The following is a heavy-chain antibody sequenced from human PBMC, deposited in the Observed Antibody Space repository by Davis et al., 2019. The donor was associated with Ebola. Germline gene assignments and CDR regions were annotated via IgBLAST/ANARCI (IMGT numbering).Heavy chain of an antibody. D-gene: IGHD3-16*01. J-gene: IGHJ3*02. CDR2: INNDGSGT. Sequence: GESLKISCGASGFTFSSYWMYWVRQAPGKGLVYVSRINNDGSGTTYADSVQGRFTISRDNAKNTVYLQMNSLRAEDTAVYYCARGGDAHAFDIWGQGTMVTVSS. CDR1: GFTFSSYW. V-gene: IGHV3-74*01. CDR3: ARGGDAHAFDI.